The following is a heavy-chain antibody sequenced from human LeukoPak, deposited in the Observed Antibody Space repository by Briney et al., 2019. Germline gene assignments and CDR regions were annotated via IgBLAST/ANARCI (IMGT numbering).Heavy chain of an antibody. CDR1: GFTSSSYV. CDR2: ISGSGGST. V-gene: IGHV3-23*01. CDR3: AKDPGDIVAFDY. Sequence: GGSLRLSCAASGFTSSSYVMSWVRQAPGKGLEWVSSISGSGGSTYYADSVKGRFTISRDNSKNTLYLQMNSLRAEDTAVYYCAKDPGDIVAFDYWGQGTLVTVSS. D-gene: IGHD5-12*01. J-gene: IGHJ4*02.